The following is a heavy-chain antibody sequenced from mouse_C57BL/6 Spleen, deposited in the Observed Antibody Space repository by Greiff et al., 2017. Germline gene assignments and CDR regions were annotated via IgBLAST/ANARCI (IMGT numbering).Heavy chain of an antibody. CDR1: GFTFSDYG. V-gene: IGHV5-17*01. J-gene: IGHJ2*01. D-gene: IGHD4-1*01. CDR2: ISSGSSTI. Sequence: EVQLVESGGGLVKPGGSLKLSCAASGFTFSDYGMHWVRQAPEKGLEWVAYISSGSSTIYYADTVKGRFTISRDNAKNTLFLQMTSLRSEDTAMYYCARRTGTDEGYYFDYWGQGTTLTVSS. CDR3: ARRTGTDEGYYFDY.